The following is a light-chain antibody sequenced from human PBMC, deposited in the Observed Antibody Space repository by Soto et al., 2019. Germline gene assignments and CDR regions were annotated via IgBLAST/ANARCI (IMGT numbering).Light chain of an antibody. CDR3: QQYNSYSAT. V-gene: IGKV1-5*03. Sequence: DIEMTQSPSSLSASVGERVTLTCRASQSVSSWLAWYQQKPGKAPKLLIYRASTMNSGIPARFSGSGSGTEFTLTISSLQSEDFAVYYCQQYNSYSATFGQGTKVDIK. J-gene: IGKJ1*01. CDR2: RAS. CDR1: QSVSSW.